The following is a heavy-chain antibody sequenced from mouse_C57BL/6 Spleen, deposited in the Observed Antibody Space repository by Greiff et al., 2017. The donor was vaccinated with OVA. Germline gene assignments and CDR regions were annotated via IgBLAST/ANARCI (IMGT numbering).Heavy chain of an antibody. CDR2: ISDGGSYT. V-gene: IGHV5-4*03. CDR3: ARATAQANFDY. D-gene: IGHD3-2*02. Sequence: EVMLVESGGGLVKPGGSLKLSCAASGFTFSSYAMSWVRQTPEKRLEWVATISDGGSYTYYPDNVKGRFTISRDNAKNNLYLQMSHLKSEDTAMYYCARATAQANFDYWGQGTTLTVSS. J-gene: IGHJ2*01. CDR1: GFTFSSYA.